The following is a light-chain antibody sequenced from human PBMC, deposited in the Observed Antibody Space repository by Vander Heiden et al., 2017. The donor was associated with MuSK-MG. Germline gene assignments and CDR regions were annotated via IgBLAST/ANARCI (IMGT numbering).Light chain of an antibody. Sequence: QSALTQPASVSGSPGQSITLSCTGTSGDVGDYQYVPWYQQRPGKAPKLMIFDVSNRPSGVSNRFSGSKSGNTASLTISGLQSEDEADYYCSSYSNSSPVFGTGTKVTVL. CDR1: SGDVGDYQY. CDR3: SSYSNSSPV. V-gene: IGLV2-14*01. CDR2: DVS. J-gene: IGLJ1*01.